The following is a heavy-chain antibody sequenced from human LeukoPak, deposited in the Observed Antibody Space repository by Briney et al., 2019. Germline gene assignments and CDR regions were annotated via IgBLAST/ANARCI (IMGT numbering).Heavy chain of an antibody. Sequence: SGTLSLTCAVSGGSISSSNWWSWVRPPPEKGLEWIGEIYHSGSTNYNPSLKSRVTMSLDKSSNQLSLHLTSVTAADTATYFCSRESGPFCPFGYWGQGTLVIVSS. J-gene: IGHJ4*02. V-gene: IGHV4-4*02. D-gene: IGHD1-26*01. CDR2: IYHSGST. CDR3: SRESGPFCPFGY. CDR1: GGSISSSNW.